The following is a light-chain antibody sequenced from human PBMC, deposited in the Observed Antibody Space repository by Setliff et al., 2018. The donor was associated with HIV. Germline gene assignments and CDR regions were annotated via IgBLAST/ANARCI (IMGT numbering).Light chain of an antibody. J-gene: IGLJ1*01. V-gene: IGLV2-14*03. CDR1: SSDVGGYNY. CDR2: DVT. CDR3: SSYTTSSTYV. Sequence: QSVLAQPASVSGSPGQSITISCTGTSSDVGGYNYVSWYQQHPGKAPKLMISDVTRRPSGVSDRFSGSKSGHTASLTISGLQAEDEADYYCSSYTTSSTYVFGTGTRSPS.